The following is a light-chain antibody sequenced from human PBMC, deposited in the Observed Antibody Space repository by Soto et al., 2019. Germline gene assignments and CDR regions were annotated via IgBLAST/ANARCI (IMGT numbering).Light chain of an antibody. CDR3: QHYNNWPPLT. CDR2: GAS. Sequence: EILMTQSPATLSVSPGERATLSCRASQSVSSNLAWYQQKPGQAPRLLIYGASTRATGIPARFSGSGSGTEFTLTIARLQSEDFAVYYCQHYNNWPPLTFGQGTKVEI. CDR1: QSVSSN. V-gene: IGKV3-15*01. J-gene: IGKJ1*01.